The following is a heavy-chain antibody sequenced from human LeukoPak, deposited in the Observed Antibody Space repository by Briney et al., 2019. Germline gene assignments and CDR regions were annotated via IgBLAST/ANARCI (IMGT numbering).Heavy chain of an antibody. CDR3: VRGEVGDFDS. CDR1: GYSISRGYY. Sequence: PSETLSLTCAVSGYSISRGYYWGWVRQPPGKRPQWIGSVHESGSSYYNPSLRSRATISLDTSQNQFSLTLTSVTAADSATYYCVRGEVGDFDSWGQGTLVTVSS. J-gene: IGHJ4*02. D-gene: IGHD1-26*01. CDR2: VHESGSS. V-gene: IGHV4-38-2*01.